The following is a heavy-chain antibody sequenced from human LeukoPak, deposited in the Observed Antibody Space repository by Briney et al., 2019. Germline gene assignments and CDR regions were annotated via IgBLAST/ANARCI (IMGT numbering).Heavy chain of an antibody. CDR3: ASAPYSSSSAYYYYYYMDV. CDR2: FDPEDGET. Sequence: GASVKVSCKVSGYTLTELSMHWVRQAPGKGLEWMGGFDPEDGETIYAQKFQGRVTMTEDTSTDTAYMELSSLRSEDTAVYYCASAPYSSSSAYYYYYYMDVWGKGTTVTVSS. D-gene: IGHD6-6*01. V-gene: IGHV1-24*01. J-gene: IGHJ6*03. CDR1: GYTLTELS.